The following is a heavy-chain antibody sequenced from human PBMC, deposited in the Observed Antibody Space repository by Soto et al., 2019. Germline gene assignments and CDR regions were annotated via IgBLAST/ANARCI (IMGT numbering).Heavy chain of an antibody. J-gene: IGHJ4*02. D-gene: IGHD3-10*01. CDR2: IDYSGST. V-gene: IGHV4-30-4*01. Sequence: SETLSLTCTVSGASISRGDYYWNCIRQTPGKGLEWIGYIDYSGSTYYNPSLKSRVSISVDTSKNQFSLNLSSVTAADTAVYYFARDPGSYGRFEFWCRGLLVTVSS. CDR1: GASISRGDYY. CDR3: ARDPGSYGRFEF.